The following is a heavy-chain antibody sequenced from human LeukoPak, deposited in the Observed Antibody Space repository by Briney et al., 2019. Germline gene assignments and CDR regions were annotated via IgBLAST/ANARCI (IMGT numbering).Heavy chain of an antibody. CDR1: GFTFSSYW. V-gene: IGHV3-7*01. CDR3: ARDVKQWLSRDYFDY. CDR2: IKQDGSEK. D-gene: IGHD6-19*01. Sequence: PGGSLRLSCAASGFTFSSYWMSWVRQAPGKGLEWVANIKQDGSEKYYVDSVKGRFTISRDNAKNSLYLQMNSLRAEDTAVYYCARDVKQWLSRDYFDYWGQGTLVTVSS. J-gene: IGHJ4*02.